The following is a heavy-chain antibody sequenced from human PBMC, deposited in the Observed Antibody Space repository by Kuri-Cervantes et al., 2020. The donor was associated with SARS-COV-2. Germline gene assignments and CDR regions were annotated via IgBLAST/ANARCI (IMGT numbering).Heavy chain of an antibody. CDR3: YAIAVAGTVDC. D-gene: IGHD6-19*01. J-gene: IGHJ4*02. Sequence: GESLKISCAASGFTFSSYSMNWVRQAPGKGLEWVSSISSSSSYIYYADSVKGRFTISRDNAKNSLYLQMSSLRAEDTAVYYCYAIAVAGTVDCWGQGTLVTVSS. CDR1: GFTFSSYS. V-gene: IGHV3-21*01. CDR2: ISSSSSYI.